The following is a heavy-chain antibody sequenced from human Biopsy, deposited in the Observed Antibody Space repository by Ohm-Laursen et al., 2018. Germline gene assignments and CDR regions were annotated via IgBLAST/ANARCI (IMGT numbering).Heavy chain of an antibody. CDR1: GYTFTAYG. CDR3: ARDPGYDFWSGSDPFDI. D-gene: IGHD3-3*01. J-gene: IGHJ3*02. CDR2: ISTYNDDT. V-gene: IGHV1-18*04. Sequence: SVKVSCKPSGYTFTAYGISWVRQAPGQGLEWMGWISTYNDDTNIAQKFQGRVSMTTDTSTRTAYMELRSLRFGDTAIYFCARDPGYDFWSGSDPFDIWGQGTLVTVS.